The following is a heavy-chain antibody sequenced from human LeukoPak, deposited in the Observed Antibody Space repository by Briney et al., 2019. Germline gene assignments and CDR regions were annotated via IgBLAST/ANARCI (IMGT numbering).Heavy chain of an antibody. D-gene: IGHD4-23*01. J-gene: IGHJ6*02. Sequence: SETLSLTCPVSGGSISSYYWSWIRQPPGKGLEWIGYIYYSGSTNYNPSLKSRVTISVDTSKNQFSLKLSSVTAADTAVYYCARQTRYGGNSGVYYGMDVWGQGTTVTVSS. CDR3: ARQTRYGGNSGVYYGMDV. V-gene: IGHV4-59*08. CDR2: IYYSGST. CDR1: GGSISSYY.